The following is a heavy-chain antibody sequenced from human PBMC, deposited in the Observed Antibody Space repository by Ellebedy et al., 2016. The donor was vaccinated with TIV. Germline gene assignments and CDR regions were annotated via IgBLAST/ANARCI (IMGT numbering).Heavy chain of an antibody. D-gene: IGHD4-17*01. CDR1: GYTFTSYA. CDR3: ARADYGDYRFLFDY. J-gene: IGHJ4*02. V-gene: IGHV1-3*01. CDR2: INAGNGNT. Sequence: ASVKVSXKASGYTFTSYAMHWVRQAPGQRLEWMGWINAGNGNTKYSQKFQGRVTITRDTSASTAYMELSSLRSEDTAVYYCARADYGDYRFLFDYWGQGTLVTVSS.